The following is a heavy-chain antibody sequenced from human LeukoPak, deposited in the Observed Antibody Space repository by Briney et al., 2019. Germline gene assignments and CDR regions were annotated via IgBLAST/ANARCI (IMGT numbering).Heavy chain of an antibody. CDR2: ISDSDADT. V-gene: IGHV3-23*01. J-gene: IGHJ3*01. CDR3: AKEAGLFDV. CDR1: GFSFRSFT. Sequence: PGGSLRLSCAASGFSFRSFTMHWVRQAPGKGLEWVSGISDSDADTHYADSVEGRFTISRDNSKKILYLQMNSLRAEDTAMYYCAKEAGLFDVWGQGTMVTVSS.